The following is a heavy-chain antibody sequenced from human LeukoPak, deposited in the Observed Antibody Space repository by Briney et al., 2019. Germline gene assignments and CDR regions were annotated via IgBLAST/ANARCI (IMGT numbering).Heavy chain of an antibody. D-gene: IGHD1-1*01. CDR3: AKVNGWAGSYYYYYMDV. CDR2: ISGSVGST. CDR1: GFTFSSYA. J-gene: IGHJ6*03. Sequence: GGALRLSCAASGFTFSSYAMSWVRQAPGKGVEWVSAISGSVGSTYYADSVKGRFTISRDNSKNTLYLQMNSLRAEDTAVYYCAKVNGWAGSYYYYYMDVWGKGTTVTVSS. V-gene: IGHV3-23*01.